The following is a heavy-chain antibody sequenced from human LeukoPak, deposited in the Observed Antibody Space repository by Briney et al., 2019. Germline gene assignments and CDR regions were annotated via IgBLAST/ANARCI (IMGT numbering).Heavy chain of an antibody. CDR3: ASLGIGRIAVAGRRDDY. Sequence: PGGSLRLSCSASGFTVSSNYMSRVRQAPGEGLGWVSVIYSGGSTYYADSVKGRFTISRDNSKNTLYLQMNSLRAEDTAVYYCASLGIGRIAVAGRRDDYWGQGTLVTVSS. CDR1: GFTVSSNY. V-gene: IGHV3-53*01. CDR2: IYSGGST. J-gene: IGHJ4*02. D-gene: IGHD6-19*01.